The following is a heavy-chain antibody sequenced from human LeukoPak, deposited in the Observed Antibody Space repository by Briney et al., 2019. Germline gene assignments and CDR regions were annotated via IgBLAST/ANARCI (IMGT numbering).Heavy chain of an antibody. D-gene: IGHD3-22*01. CDR1: GFTFNIYA. V-gene: IGHV3-23*01. CDR2: ITSRDGTT. J-gene: IGHJ4*02. CDR3: ARDRPNYYHSSGHYYRRDGDF. Sequence: GGSLRLSCVASGFTFNIYAMSWVRQAPGKGLEWVSSITSRDGTTFYTDSVKGRFTISRDNSKNTLYLQLNSLRAEDTAVYYCARDRPNYYHSSGHYYRRDGDFWGQGTLVTVSS.